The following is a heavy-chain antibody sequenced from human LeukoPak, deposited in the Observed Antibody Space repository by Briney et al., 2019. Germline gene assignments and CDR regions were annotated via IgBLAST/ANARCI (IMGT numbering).Heavy chain of an antibody. CDR2: IIPIFGTA. CDR3: ARVSSGWGAPEYFQH. D-gene: IGHD6-19*01. J-gene: IGHJ1*01. CDR1: GGTFSSYA. Sequence: SVKVSCKASGGTFSSYAISWVRQAPGQGLEWTGGIIPIFGTANYAQKFQGRVTITADESTSTAYMELSSLRSEDTAVYYCARVSSGWGAPEYFQHWGQGTLVTVSS. V-gene: IGHV1-69*01.